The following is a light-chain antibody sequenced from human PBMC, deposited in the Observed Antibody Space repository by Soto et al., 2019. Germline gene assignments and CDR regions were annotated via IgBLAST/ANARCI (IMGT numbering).Light chain of an antibody. CDR1: SSDVGGYNY. V-gene: IGLV2-14*01. CDR3: SSYTSSSTSV. Sequence: QSVLTQPASVSGSPGQSITISCTGTSSDVGGYNYVSWYQQHPGKAPKLMIYDVSNRPSGVSNRFSGSKSGNTASLTISGLQAEDEADYYCSSYTSSSTSVFGTGTKVPVL. CDR2: DVS. J-gene: IGLJ1*01.